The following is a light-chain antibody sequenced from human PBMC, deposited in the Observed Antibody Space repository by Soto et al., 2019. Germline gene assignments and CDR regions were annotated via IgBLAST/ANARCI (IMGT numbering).Light chain of an antibody. CDR3: QSYDSSRSGYVV. V-gene: IGLV1-40*01. CDR2: GNS. CDR1: SSNIGAGYD. J-gene: IGLJ2*01. Sequence: QAVVTQPPSVSGGPGQRVTISCTGSSSNIGAGYDVHWYQQLPGTAPKLLIYGNSNRPSGVPDRFSGSKSGTSASLAITGLQAEDEADYYCQSYDSSRSGYVVFGGGTKVTVL.